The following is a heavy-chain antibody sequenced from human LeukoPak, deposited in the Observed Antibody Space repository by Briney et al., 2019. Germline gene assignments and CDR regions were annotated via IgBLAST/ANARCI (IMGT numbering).Heavy chain of an antibody. CDR3: AKAPSMVRTVIRFDY. CDR1: GFTFSYYA. J-gene: IGHJ4*02. V-gene: IGHV3-23*01. CDR2: ISNSGDST. D-gene: IGHD3-10*01. Sequence: PGGSLRLSCAASGFTFSYYAMSWVRQAPGKGLEWVSTISNSGDSTYYADSVKGRFTISRDNSENTLSLQMNSLKAEDTAVYYCAKAPSMVRTVIRFDYWGQGTLVTVSS.